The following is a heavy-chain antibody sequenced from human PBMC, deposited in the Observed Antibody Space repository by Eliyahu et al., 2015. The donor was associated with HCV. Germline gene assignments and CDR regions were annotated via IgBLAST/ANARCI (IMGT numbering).Heavy chain of an antibody. CDR3: VYSSGRGVDY. Sequence: QVQLVESGXXVVQXGRXXXLSCAASGFTFSRYGMHWVRQAPGKGLEWVAVISYDGSNKYYADSVKGRFTISRDNSKNTLYLQMNSLRAEDTAVYYCVYSSGRGVDYWGQGTLVTVSS. CDR2: ISYDGSNK. CDR1: GFTFSRYG. J-gene: IGHJ4*02. V-gene: IGHV3-30*03. D-gene: IGHD6-19*01.